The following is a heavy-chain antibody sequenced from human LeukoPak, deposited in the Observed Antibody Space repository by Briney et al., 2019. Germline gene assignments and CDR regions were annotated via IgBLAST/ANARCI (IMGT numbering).Heavy chain of an antibody. CDR2: IYYSGST. D-gene: IGHD1-26*01. CDR1: GGSISSYY. Sequence: SETLSLTCTVSGGSISSYYWSWIRQPPGKGLEWIGYIYYSGSTNYNPSLKSRVTISVDTSKNQFSLKLSSVTAADTAVYYCARGARGSYSYWGQGTLDTVSS. CDR3: ARGARGSYSY. V-gene: IGHV4-59*08. J-gene: IGHJ4*02.